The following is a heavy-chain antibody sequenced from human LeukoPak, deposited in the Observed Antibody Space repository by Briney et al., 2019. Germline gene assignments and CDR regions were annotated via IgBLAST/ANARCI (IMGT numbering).Heavy chain of an antibody. CDR2: ISGGGST. J-gene: IGHJ3*02. V-gene: IGHV3-23*01. Sequence: GGSLRLSCAASGFTFRSYAMSWVRQAPGKGLERVSGISGGGSTEYADSVKGRFTISRDNTKNTLILQMNSLRAEDTAVYYCAKDQEKWLLGVFDIWGRGTMVTASS. CDR3: AKDQEKWLLGVFDI. CDR1: GFTFRSYA. D-gene: IGHD6-19*01.